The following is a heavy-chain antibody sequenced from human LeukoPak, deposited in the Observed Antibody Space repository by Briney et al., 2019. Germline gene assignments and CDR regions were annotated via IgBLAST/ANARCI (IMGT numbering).Heavy chain of an antibody. J-gene: IGHJ4*02. V-gene: IGHV3-48*04. CDR2: ISSSGSTI. CDR3: ARDYGGSSPFDY. D-gene: IGHD4-23*01. CDR1: GFIFSDYG. Sequence: GGSLRLSCAASGFIFSDYGMNWVRQAPGKGLEWVSYISSSGSTIYYADSVKGRFTISRDNAKNSLYLQMNSLRAEDTAVYYCARDYGGSSPFDYWGQGTLVTVSS.